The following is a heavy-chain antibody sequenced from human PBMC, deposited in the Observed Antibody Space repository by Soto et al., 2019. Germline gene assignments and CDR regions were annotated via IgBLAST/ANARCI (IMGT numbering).Heavy chain of an antibody. V-gene: IGHV3-11*01. J-gene: IGHJ4*02. CDR2: ISSSGNTI. CDR1: GFTFSDYY. CDR3: AKMSSENYYDPVFS. D-gene: IGHD3-22*01. Sequence: QVQLVESGGGLVKTSGSLRLACAASGFTFSDYYMSWVRQAPGKGLEWVSYISSSGNTIYYADSVKDRFTISRDNAKNSVYLQMNSLRAEDTALYFCAKMSSENYYDPVFSWGQGTLVTVSS.